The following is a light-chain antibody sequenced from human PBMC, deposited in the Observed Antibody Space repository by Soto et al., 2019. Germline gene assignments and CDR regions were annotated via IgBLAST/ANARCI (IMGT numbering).Light chain of an antibody. J-gene: IGKJ2*01. CDR2: DAS. Sequence: DIQMTQSPSTLSASVGDRVTITCRASQSISTWLAWHQQTPGKAPKLLIYDASSLESAVPSRFSGSGSGTDFTLTISGLQPDDFATYFCLQYDTFPFTFGQGTKLEIK. CDR1: QSISTW. V-gene: IGKV1-5*01. CDR3: LQYDTFPFT.